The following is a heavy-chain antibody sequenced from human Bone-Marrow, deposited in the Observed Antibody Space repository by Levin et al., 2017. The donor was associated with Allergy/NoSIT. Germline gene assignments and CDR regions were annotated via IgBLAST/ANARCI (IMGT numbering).Heavy chain of an antibody. CDR3: ARVQWLVNFDY. Sequence: PSETLSLTCAVYGGSFSGYYWSWIRQPPGKGLEWIGEINHSGSTNYNPSLKSRVTISVDTSKNQFSLKLSSVTAADTAVYYCARVQWLVNFDYWGQGTLVTVSS. D-gene: IGHD6-19*01. J-gene: IGHJ4*02. V-gene: IGHV4-34*01. CDR2: INHSGST. CDR1: GGSFSGYY.